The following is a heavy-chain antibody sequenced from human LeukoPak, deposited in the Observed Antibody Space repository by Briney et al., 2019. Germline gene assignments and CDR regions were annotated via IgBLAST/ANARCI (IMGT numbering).Heavy chain of an antibody. CDR3: ALLGGAFDI. D-gene: IGHD3-16*01. CDR2: IIPILDIP. Sequence: ASVKVSCKASGGTFSSYSISWVRQAPGQGLEWMGRIIPILDIPNYAQKFQGRVTITADESTSTAYMELSSLRSEDTAVYYCALLGGAFDIWGQGTMVTVSS. V-gene: IGHV1-69*02. CDR1: GGTFSSYS. J-gene: IGHJ3*02.